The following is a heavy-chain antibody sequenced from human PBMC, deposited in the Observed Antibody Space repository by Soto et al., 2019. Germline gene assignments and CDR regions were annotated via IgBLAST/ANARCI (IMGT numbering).Heavy chain of an antibody. CDR3: ARYAGSSWFDN. J-gene: IGHJ4*02. CDR2: IYYSGRT. Sequence: LETLSLTCTVSSGFISPYDLSWIRQPPGKGLEWIGYIYYSGRTNYNPSLRSRVTISLDTSRNQFSLKLSSVTAADTAVYYCARYAGSSWFDNWGQGTLVTVSS. CDR1: SGFISPYD. V-gene: IGHV4-59*01. D-gene: IGHD6-13*01.